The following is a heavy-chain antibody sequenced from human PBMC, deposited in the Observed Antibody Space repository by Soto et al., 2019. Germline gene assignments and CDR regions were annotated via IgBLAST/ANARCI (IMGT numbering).Heavy chain of an antibody. CDR1: GFTFNSYA. J-gene: IGHJ4*02. Sequence: EVQLLESGGAFVQPGGSLRLSCAASGFTFNSYAMSWVRQAPGKGLEWVSAIGSDGTAIQYADSVKGRFTITKDNSNDMLYLQMNSLRAENPAVYYCVRPGITVPSTRYFDHWGQGALVTVSS. V-gene: IGHV3-23*05. CDR3: VRPGITVPSTRYFDH. D-gene: IGHD6-19*01. CDR2: IGSDGTAI.